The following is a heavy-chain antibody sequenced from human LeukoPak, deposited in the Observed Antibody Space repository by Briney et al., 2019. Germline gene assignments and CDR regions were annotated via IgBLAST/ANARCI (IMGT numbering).Heavy chain of an antibody. CDR2: INHSGST. V-gene: IGHV4-34*01. Sequence: SETLSLTCAVYGGSFSGYYWSWIRQPPGKGPEWIGEINHSGSTNYNPSLKSRVTISVDTSKNQFSLKLSSVTAADTAVYYCARGIVGATKAFDYWGQGTLVTVSS. CDR1: GGSFSGYY. D-gene: IGHD1-26*01. CDR3: ARGIVGATKAFDY. J-gene: IGHJ4*02.